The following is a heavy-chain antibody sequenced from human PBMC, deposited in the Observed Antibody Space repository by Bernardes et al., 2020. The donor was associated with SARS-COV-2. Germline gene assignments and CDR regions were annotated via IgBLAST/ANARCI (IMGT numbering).Heavy chain of an antibody. D-gene: IGHD6-19*01. V-gene: IGHV3-33*01. CDR3: ARDGQWLVRYGFDY. Sequence: GGSLRLSCAASGFTFSSYGMHWVRQAPGKGLEWVAVIWYDGSNKYYADSVKGRFTISRDNSKNTLYLQMNSLRAEDTAVYYCARDGQWLVRYGFDYWGQGTLVTVSS. J-gene: IGHJ4*02. CDR1: GFTFSSYG. CDR2: IWYDGSNK.